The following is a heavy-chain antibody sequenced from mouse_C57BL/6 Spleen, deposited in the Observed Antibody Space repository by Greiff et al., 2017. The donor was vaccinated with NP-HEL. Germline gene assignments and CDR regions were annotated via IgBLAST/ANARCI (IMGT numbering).Heavy chain of an antibody. V-gene: IGHV5-6*01. J-gene: IGHJ2*01. D-gene: IGHD2-3*01. Sequence: EVQLVESGGDLVKPGGSLKLSCAASGFTFSSYGMSWVRQTPDKRLEWVATISSGGSYTYYPDSVKGRFTISRDNAKNTLYLQMSSLKSEDTAMYYCARHQTPDGYYFDYWGQGTTLTVSS. CDR1: GFTFSSYG. CDR3: ARHQTPDGYYFDY. CDR2: ISSGGSYT.